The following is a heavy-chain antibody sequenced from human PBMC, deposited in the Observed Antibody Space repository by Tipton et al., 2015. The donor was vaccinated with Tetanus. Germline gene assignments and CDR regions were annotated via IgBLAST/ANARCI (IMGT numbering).Heavy chain of an antibody. V-gene: IGHV3-33*01. Sequence: AASGFIFSSYGIHWVRQAPGKGLEWVAVSWYDGTDKYYADSVKGRFTISRDNSKNTLYLQMNSLRAGDTVVYYCAREADGGGESGFPGAFTTGGQGTQVPVPS. CDR2: SWYDGTDK. D-gene: IGHD2-21*01. CDR1: GFIFSSYG. J-gene: IGHJ4*02. CDR3: AREADGGGESGFPGAFTT.